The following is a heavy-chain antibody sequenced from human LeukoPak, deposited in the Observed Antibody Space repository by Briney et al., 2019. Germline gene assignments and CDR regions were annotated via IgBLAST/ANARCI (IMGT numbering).Heavy chain of an antibody. J-gene: IGHJ5*02. CDR1: GDSISTYY. V-gene: IGHV4-59*12. CDR3: ARDTSVATIRYNWFDP. CDR2: IYYSGST. D-gene: IGHD5-12*01. Sequence: TSETLSLTCTVSGDSISTYYWSWIRQPPGKGLEWIGYIYYSGSTNYNPSLKSRVTMSVDTSKNQFSLKLSSVTAADTAVYYCARDTSVATIRYNWFDPWGQGTLVTVSS.